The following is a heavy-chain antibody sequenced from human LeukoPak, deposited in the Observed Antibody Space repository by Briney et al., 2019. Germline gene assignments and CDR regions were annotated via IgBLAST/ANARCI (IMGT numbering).Heavy chain of an antibody. CDR2: IIPIFGTA. CDR1: GGTFISYA. Sequence: ASVKVSCKASGGTFISYAISWVRQAPGQGLEWMGGIIPIFGTANYAQKFQARVTITTDESTSTAYMELSSLRSEDTAVYYCATHFYYDSSGYYNGDFDYWGQGTLVTVSS. CDR3: ATHFYYDSSGYYNGDFDY. D-gene: IGHD3-22*01. V-gene: IGHV1-69*05. J-gene: IGHJ4*02.